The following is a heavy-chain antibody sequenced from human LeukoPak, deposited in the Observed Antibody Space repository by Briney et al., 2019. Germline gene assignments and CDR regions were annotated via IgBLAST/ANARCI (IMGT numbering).Heavy chain of an antibody. CDR3: VSQQVAPP. CDR2: IKEDGSIE. V-gene: IGHV3-7*01. Sequence: GGSLRLSCVASGFTFSHYWMIWVRQAPGKGREWVANIKEDGSIEDYVDSVKGRFTVSRDNDKNSLYLEMNSLRVEDTAVYYCVSQQVAPPWGQGTLVIVSS. J-gene: IGHJ5*02. CDR1: GFTFSHYW. D-gene: IGHD5-12*01.